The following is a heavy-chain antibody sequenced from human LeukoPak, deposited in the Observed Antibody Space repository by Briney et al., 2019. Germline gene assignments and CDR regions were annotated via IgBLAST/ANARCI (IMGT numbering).Heavy chain of an antibody. D-gene: IGHD5-24*01. CDR2: INPSGGST. Sequence: ASVTVSCTASGYTFTSYYMHWVRQAPGQGLEWMGIINPSGGSTSYAQKFQGRVTMTRDTSTSTVYMELSSLRSEDTAVYYCAQGHAMAIENYWGQGTLVTVSS. V-gene: IGHV1-46*01. CDR3: AQGHAMAIENY. J-gene: IGHJ4*02. CDR1: GYTFTSYY.